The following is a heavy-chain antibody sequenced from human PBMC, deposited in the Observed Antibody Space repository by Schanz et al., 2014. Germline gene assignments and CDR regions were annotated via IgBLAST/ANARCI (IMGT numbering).Heavy chain of an antibody. D-gene: IGHD3-3*01. CDR3: ARDPWVGEKDAFDF. J-gene: IGHJ3*01. CDR2: IYYSGTT. V-gene: IGHV4-61*08. Sequence: QVQLQESGPGLVKPSQTLSLTCTVSGASISSRDFYWSWIRQSPGKGLEWIGSIYYSGTTNYSPSLNSRVTISLDMSKKSFSLNLSSVTAADAAVYYCARDPWVGEKDAFDFWGQGTMVIVSS. CDR1: GASISSRDFY.